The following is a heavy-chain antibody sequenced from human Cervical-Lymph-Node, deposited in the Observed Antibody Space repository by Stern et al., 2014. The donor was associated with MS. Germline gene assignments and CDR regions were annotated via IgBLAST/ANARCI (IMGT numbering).Heavy chain of an antibody. CDR3: ARVRFTGYDCLEN. V-gene: IGHV3-33*01. CDR1: GFSFSTFG. J-gene: IGHJ4*02. D-gene: IGHD1-1*01. Sequence: VQLVESGGGVVQPGRSLRLSCVSSGFSFSTFGVHWVRQAPGKGLEWVAGIWHDESNKSYADSVRGRFTISRDISKSTLYLQKNSLRVEDTAVYCCARVRFTGYDCLENWGQGTLVTVSS. CDR2: IWHDESNK.